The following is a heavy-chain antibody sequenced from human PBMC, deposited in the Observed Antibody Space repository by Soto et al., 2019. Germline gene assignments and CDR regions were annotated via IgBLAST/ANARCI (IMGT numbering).Heavy chain of an antibody. CDR1: GGTFSSYT. D-gene: IGHD2-2*02. CDR3: ARDRYCSSTSCYSVWFDP. V-gene: IGHV1-69*04. J-gene: IGHJ5*02. CDR2: IIPILSIA. Sequence: SVKVSCKASGGTFSSYTISWVRQAPGQGLEWMGRIIPILSIANYAQKFQGRVTITADKSTSTAYMELSSLRSEDTAVYYCARDRYCSSTSCYSVWFDPWGQGTLVTVSS.